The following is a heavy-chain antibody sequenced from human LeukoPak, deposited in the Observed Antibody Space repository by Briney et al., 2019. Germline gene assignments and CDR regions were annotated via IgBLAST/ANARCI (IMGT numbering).Heavy chain of an antibody. V-gene: IGHV4-30-2*01. CDR2: IYHSGST. CDR1: GGSISSGGYS. D-gene: IGHD5-12*01. CDR3: ATYAPLYSGYDYGDY. Sequence: PSETLSLTCAVSGGSISSGGYSWSWIRQPPGKGLEWIGYIYHSGSTYYNPSLKSRVTISVDRSKNQFSLKLSSVTAADTAVYYCATYAPLYSGYDYGDYWGQGTLVTVSS. J-gene: IGHJ4*02.